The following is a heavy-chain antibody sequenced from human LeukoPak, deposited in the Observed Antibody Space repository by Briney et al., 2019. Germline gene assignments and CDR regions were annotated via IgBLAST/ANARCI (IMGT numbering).Heavy chain of an antibody. J-gene: IGHJ4*02. CDR2: TNPNSGGT. CDR1: GYTFTDYY. CDR3: ARASFLYCSSTSCLFDY. Sequence: SVKVSCKASGYTFTDYYMHWVRLAPGQGLEWMGWTNPNSGGTNYVQKFQGWVTMTRDTSINTAYMELSRLTSDDTAVYYCARASFLYCSSTSCLFDYWGQGTLVTVSS. D-gene: IGHD2-2*01. V-gene: IGHV1-2*04.